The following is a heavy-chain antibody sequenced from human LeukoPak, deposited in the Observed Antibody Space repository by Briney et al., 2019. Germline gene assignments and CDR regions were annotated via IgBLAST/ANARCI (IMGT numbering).Heavy chain of an antibody. CDR1: GGSSSGYY. Sequence: SETLSLTCAVYGGSSSGYYWTWIRQPPGKGLEWIGEINHSGSTNYNPSLKSRITILVDTSKNQFSLKLSSVTAADTAVYYCARGYSGYDLDYWGQGSLVTVSS. CDR3: ARGYSGYDLDY. V-gene: IGHV4-34*01. J-gene: IGHJ4*02. CDR2: INHSGST. D-gene: IGHD5-12*01.